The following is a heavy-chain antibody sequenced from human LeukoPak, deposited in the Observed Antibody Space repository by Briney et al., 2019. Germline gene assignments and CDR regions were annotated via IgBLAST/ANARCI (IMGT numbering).Heavy chain of an antibody. CDR2: IYGDGSFT. CDR3: ARDFGGIFDY. D-gene: IGHD3-16*01. CDR1: GFTFSNFW. Sequence: GGSLRLSCAASGFTFSNFWMHWVRQAPGKGLVWVALIYGDGSFTRYADSVKGRFTISRDNAKNTVYLQMNSLRVEDTAVYYCARDFGGIFDYWGQGTLVTVSS. J-gene: IGHJ4*02. V-gene: IGHV3-74*01.